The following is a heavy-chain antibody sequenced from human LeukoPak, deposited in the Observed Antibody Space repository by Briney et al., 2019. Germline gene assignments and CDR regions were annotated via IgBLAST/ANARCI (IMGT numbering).Heavy chain of an antibody. CDR3: TRDSEQQLVRSEGDDAFDI. V-gene: IGHV3-49*04. CDR2: IRSKAYGGAT. Sequence: GGSLRLSCTASGFTFGDYAMSWVRQAPGKGLELVGFIRSKAYGGATEYAASVKGRLTISRDDSKSIAYLQMNSLKTEDTAVCYCTRDSEQQLVRSEGDDAFDIWGQGTMVTVSS. CDR1: GFTFGDYA. J-gene: IGHJ3*02. D-gene: IGHD6-13*01.